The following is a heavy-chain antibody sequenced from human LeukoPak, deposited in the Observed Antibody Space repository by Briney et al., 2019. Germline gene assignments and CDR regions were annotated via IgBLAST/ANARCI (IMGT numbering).Heavy chain of an antibody. D-gene: IGHD3-10*01. CDR1: EFTFSNYA. J-gene: IGHJ4*02. CDR2: LTSGGSS. Sequence: GGSLRLSCAASEFTFSNYAMSWVRQAPGKGLEWVSSLTSGGSSYYADSVKGRFTISRDNSRNTLYLQMNSLRAEDTAAYYCAKGLGSGSYYNVFDYWGQGTLVTVSS. CDR3: AKGLGSGSYYNVFDY. V-gene: IGHV3-23*01.